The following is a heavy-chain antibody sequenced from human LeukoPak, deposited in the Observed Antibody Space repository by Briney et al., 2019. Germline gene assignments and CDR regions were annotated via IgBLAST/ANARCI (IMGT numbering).Heavy chain of an antibody. Sequence: GASVKVSCKASGYTFTDYSIHWVRQAPGQGLEWMGWINPNSGNTDYAQSFLGRVTLTSDTSTDTAYMELNSLTSDDTAVYYCARQMIRGTGYYYYVDVWGRGPTVTVSS. V-gene: IGHV1-2*02. D-gene: IGHD1-1*01. J-gene: IGHJ6*03. CDR1: GYTFTDYS. CDR3: ARQMIRGTGYYYYVDV. CDR2: INPNSGNT.